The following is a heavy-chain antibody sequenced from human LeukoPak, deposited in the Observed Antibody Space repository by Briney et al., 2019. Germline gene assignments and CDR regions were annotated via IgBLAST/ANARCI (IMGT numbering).Heavy chain of an antibody. Sequence: ASVKVSCKASGYAFTNYYMHWVRQAPGQGLAWMGIINSSGGSTNYAQKFQGRVTMTRDTATSTVYMGLSSLRSEDTAVYYCASGYSYGPFDYWGQGTLVTVSS. J-gene: IGHJ4*02. D-gene: IGHD5-18*01. CDR1: GYAFTNYY. CDR3: ASGYSYGPFDY. CDR2: INSSGGST. V-gene: IGHV1-46*01.